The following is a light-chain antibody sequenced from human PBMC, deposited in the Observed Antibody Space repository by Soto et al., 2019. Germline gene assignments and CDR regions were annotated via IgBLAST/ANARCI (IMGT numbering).Light chain of an antibody. V-gene: IGKV1-39*01. CDR3: YPLFSTRA. CDR2: AAS. CDR1: QSISSY. Sequence: DTQMTQSPSSLSASVGDRVTIFCRASQSISSYLNWYQQKPGKAPKLLIYAASSLQSGVPSRLGACGAGTEFTLALTQLEPEENQSPRIYPLFSTRALG. J-gene: IGKJ1*01.